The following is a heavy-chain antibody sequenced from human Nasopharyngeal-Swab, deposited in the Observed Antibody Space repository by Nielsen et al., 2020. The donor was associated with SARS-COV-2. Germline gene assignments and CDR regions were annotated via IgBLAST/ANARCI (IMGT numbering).Heavy chain of an antibody. J-gene: IGHJ4*02. D-gene: IGHD3-10*01. CDR2: IWYDGTNR. CDR3: VRALGEEGDY. V-gene: IGHV3-33*08. Sequence: GESMKISWAASGITFSRYGRHWGRQAPGKGLEWGAVIWYDGTNRYYADSVKDRFTISRDNSKNTLDLQMNSLKAVDTAIYYCVRALGEEGDYWGQGTPVTVSS. CDR1: GITFSRYG.